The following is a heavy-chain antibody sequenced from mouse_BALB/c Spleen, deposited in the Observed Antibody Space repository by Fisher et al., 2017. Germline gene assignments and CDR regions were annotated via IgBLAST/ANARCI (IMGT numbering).Heavy chain of an antibody. CDR3: ARGLLLRYAMDY. D-gene: IGHD1-1*01. Sequence: KFKGKATLTADKSSSTAYMQLSSLTSEDSAVYYCARGLLLRYAMDYWGQGTSVTVSS. J-gene: IGHJ4*01. V-gene: IGHV1-4*01.